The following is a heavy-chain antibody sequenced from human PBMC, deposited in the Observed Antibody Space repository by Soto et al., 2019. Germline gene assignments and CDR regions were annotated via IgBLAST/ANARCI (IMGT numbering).Heavy chain of an antibody. CDR1: GGSISSGGYY. D-gene: IGHD2-21*01. J-gene: IGHJ5*02. V-gene: IGHV4-61*08. CDR2: IYYSGST. CDR3: ARCGGDGYNYWFDP. Sequence: SETLSLTCAVSGGSISSGGYYWSWIRQPPGKGLEWIGYIYYSGSTNYNPSLKSRVTISVDTSKNQFSLKLSSVTAADTAVYYCARCGGDGYNYWFDPWGQGTLVTVSS.